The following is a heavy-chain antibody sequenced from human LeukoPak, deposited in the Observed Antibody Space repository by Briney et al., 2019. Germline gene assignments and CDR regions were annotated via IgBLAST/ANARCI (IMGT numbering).Heavy chain of an antibody. CDR2: INHSGST. CDR1: GGSFSGYY. V-gene: IGHV4-34*01. Sequence: PSETLSLTCAVYGGSFSGYYWSWIRQPPGKGLEWIGEINHSGSTNYNPSLKSRVTISVDTSKNQFSLKLSSVTAADTAVYYCARDSLSHCSGGSCYYYWFDPWGQGTLVTVSS. J-gene: IGHJ5*02. D-gene: IGHD2-15*01. CDR3: ARDSLSHCSGGSCYYYWFDP.